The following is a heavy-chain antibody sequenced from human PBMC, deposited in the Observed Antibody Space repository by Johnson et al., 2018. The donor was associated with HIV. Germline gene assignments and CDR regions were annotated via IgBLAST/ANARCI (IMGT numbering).Heavy chain of an antibody. CDR3: AKWKGTGVFDAFDI. V-gene: IGHV3-30*04. J-gene: IGHJ3*02. Sequence: QVQLVESGGGVVQPGRSLRLSCAASGFTFSNYAIHWVRQAPGKGLEWVAVISYDGGNKYYADSVKGRFTISRDNSNNTVNLQMNSLRAEDTAVYYCAKWKGTGVFDAFDIWGQGTMVTVSS. CDR1: GFTFSNYA. CDR2: ISYDGGNK. D-gene: IGHD2-8*02.